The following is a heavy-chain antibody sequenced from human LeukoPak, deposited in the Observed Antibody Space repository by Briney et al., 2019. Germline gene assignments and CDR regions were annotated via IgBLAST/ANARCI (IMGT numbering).Heavy chain of an antibody. CDR1: GFTFTSSA. V-gene: IGHV1-58*01. D-gene: IGHD3-10*01. CDR2: IVVGSGDT. J-gene: IGHJ3*02. Sequence: TSVKVSCKASGFTFTSSAVQWVRQARGQRLEWIGWIVVGSGDTNSAQKFQERVTITRDMSTRTAYMELSSLRSEDTAVYYCGADSMPRGVFSYAFDIWGQGTMVTVSS. CDR3: GADSMPRGVFSYAFDI.